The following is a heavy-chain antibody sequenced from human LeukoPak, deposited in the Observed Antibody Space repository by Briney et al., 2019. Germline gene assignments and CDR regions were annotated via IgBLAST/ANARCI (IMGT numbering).Heavy chain of an antibody. V-gene: IGHV3-30-3*01. CDR1: GFTFSNAW. CDR3: ARDLSTKHSSDY. J-gene: IGHJ4*02. CDR2: VSWDADTT. D-gene: IGHD2-2*01. Sequence: HPGGSLRLSCAASGFTFSNAWMSWVHQAPGKGLEWVAFVSWDADTTYYADSVKGRFTISRDNSKNTVYLQMNSLKTEDTALYYCARDLSTKHSSDYWGQGTLVTVSS.